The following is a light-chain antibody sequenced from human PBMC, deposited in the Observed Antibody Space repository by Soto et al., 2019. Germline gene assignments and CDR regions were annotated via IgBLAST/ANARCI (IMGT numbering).Light chain of an antibody. V-gene: IGKV3-15*01. CDR1: QSVSSN. CDR3: QQYNKWLLPIT. Sequence: EIVMTQSPATLSVSPGERATLSCRASQSVSSNLAWYQQKPGQAPRLLIFGASTRATDIPARFSGSGSGTELTLTISSLPSEDFAVYYCQQYNKWLLPITFGQGTQLEIK. CDR2: GAS. J-gene: IGKJ5*01.